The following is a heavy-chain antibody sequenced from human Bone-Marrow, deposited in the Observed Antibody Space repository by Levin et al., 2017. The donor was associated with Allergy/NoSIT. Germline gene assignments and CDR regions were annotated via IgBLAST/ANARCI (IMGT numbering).Heavy chain of an antibody. CDR3: AREEYSSSPFDY. V-gene: IGHV1-69*13. CDR1: GGTFSSYA. J-gene: IGHJ4*02. Sequence: SVKVSCKASGGTFSSYAISWVRQAPGQGLEWMGGIIPIFGTANYAQKFQGRVTITADESTSTAYMELSSLRSEDTAVYYCAREEYSSSPFDYWGQGTLVTVSS. D-gene: IGHD6-13*01. CDR2: IIPIFGTA.